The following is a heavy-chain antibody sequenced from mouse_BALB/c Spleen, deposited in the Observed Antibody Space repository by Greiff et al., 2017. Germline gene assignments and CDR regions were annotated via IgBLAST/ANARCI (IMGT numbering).Heavy chain of an antibody. CDR3: ARESYGNYDAMDY. V-gene: IGHV2-9*02. CDR1: GFSLTSYG. J-gene: IGHJ4*01. D-gene: IGHD2-1*01. CDR2: IWAGGST. Sequence: VQRVESGPGLVAPSQSLSITCTVSGFSLTSYGVHWVRQPPGKGLEWLGVIWAGGSTNYNSALMSRLSISKDNSKSQVFLKMNSLQTDDTAMYYCARESYGNYDAMDYWGQGTSVTVSS.